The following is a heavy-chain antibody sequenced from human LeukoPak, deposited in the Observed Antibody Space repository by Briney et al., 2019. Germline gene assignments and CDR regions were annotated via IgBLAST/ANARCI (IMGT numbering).Heavy chain of an antibody. D-gene: IGHD6-19*01. J-gene: IGHJ3*02. V-gene: IGHV3-33*01. CDR1: GFTFSSYG. CDR3: ARTVAGKGNAFDI. Sequence: GGSLRLSCAASGFTFSSYGMHWVRQAPGKGLEWVAVIWYDGSNKYYADSVKGRFTISRDNSKNTLYLQMNSLRADDTAVYYCARTVAGKGNAFDIWGQGTLVTVSP. CDR2: IWYDGSNK.